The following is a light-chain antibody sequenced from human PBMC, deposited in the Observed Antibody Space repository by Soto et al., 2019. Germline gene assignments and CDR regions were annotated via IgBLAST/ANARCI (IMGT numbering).Light chain of an antibody. J-gene: IGKJ1*01. CDR1: QSISNW. CDR2: KES. V-gene: IGKV1-5*03. CDR3: QQYNSYSPAA. Sequence: DIQMTQSPSTLSASVGDRVTITCRASQSISNWLAWYQQKPGKAPKLLIYKESSLESGVPSRFSGSGSGTEFTLTINSLQPNDFATYYCQQYNSYSPAAFGQGTKVEIK.